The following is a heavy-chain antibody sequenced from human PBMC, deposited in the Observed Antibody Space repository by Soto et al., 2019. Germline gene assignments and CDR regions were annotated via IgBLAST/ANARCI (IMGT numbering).Heavy chain of an antibody. J-gene: IGHJ4*02. CDR3: AREGETEDRATYIAAAGILFDY. CDR2: IIPIFDTA. CDR1: GGTFSSYA. D-gene: IGHD6-13*01. Sequence: ASVKVSCKASGGTFSSYAISWVRQAPGQGLEWMGGIIPIFDTANYAQKFQGRVTITADESTSTAYMELSSLRSEDTAVYYCAREGETEDRATYIAAAGILFDYWGQGTLVTVSS. V-gene: IGHV1-69*13.